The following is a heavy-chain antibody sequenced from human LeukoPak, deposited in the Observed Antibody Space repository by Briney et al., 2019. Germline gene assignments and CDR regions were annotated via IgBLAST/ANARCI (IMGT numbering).Heavy chain of an antibody. Sequence: GGSLRLSCEGSGFTFSRYWMYWVRQAPGKGLLWVSRIKTDGSNTDYADSVKGRFTISRDNSRNTLYLQMNSLRVEDTAVYYCTRDALDFDDTGYSPGWFAPWGQGTLVTVSS. CDR2: IKTDGSNT. J-gene: IGHJ5*02. CDR1: GFTFSRYW. D-gene: IGHD3-9*01. CDR3: TRDALDFDDTGYSPGWFAP. V-gene: IGHV3-74*01.